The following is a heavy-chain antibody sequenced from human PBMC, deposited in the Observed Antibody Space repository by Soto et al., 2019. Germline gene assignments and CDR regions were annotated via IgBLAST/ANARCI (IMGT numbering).Heavy chain of an antibody. CDR2: IYHSGST. CDR3: ARTAMEGGMFDY. CDR1: GVSISSGGYS. Sequence: SETLSLTCAVSGVSISSGGYSWSWIRQPPGKGLEWIGYIYHSGSTYYNPSLKSRVTISVDRSKNQFSLKLSSVTAADTAVYYCARTAMEGGMFDYWGQGTLVTVSS. J-gene: IGHJ4*02. V-gene: IGHV4-30-2*02. D-gene: IGHD5-18*01.